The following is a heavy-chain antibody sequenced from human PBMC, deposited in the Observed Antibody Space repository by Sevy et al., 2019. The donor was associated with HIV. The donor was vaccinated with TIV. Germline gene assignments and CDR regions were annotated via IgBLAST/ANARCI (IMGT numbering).Heavy chain of an antibody. D-gene: IGHD5-18*01. J-gene: IGHJ4*02. CDR2: ISYDGSNK. CDR1: GFTFSSYA. V-gene: IGHV3-30-3*01. CDR3: ARDTAYDY. Sequence: GGSLRLSCAASGFTFSSYAMHWVRQAPGKGLEWVAVISYDGSNKYYADSVKGRFTISRDNSKNTLYLQMNSLRAEDTAVYYCARDTAYDYWGQGTLVTVSS.